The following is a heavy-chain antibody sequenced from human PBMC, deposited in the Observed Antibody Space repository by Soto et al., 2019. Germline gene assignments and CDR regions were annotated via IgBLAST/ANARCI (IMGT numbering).Heavy chain of an antibody. CDR3: ARRHGGRLDY. Sequence: SETLSLTCIVSGGSISGYYWSWIRQPPGKGLEWIGYIYYSGSTNYNPSLKSRVTMSVDTSKNQFSLKLSSVTAADTAVYYCARRHGGRLDYWGPGTLVTVSS. D-gene: IGHD3-10*01. CDR2: IYYSGST. J-gene: IGHJ4*02. CDR1: GGSISGYY. V-gene: IGHV4-59*08.